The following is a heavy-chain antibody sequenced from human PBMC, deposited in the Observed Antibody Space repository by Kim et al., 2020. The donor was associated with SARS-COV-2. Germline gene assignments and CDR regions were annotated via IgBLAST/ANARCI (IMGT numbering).Heavy chain of an antibody. D-gene: IGHD6-19*01. CDR2: ISGSGGST. J-gene: IGHJ3*02. CDR1: GFTFSSYA. CDR3: AKARWRESSGWYPDAFDI. Sequence: GGSLRLSCAASGFTFSSYAMSWVRQAPGKGLEWVSAISGSGGSTYYADSVKGRFTISRDNSKNTLYLQMNSLRAEDTAVYYCAKARWRESSGWYPDAFDIWGQGTMVTVSS. V-gene: IGHV3-23*01.